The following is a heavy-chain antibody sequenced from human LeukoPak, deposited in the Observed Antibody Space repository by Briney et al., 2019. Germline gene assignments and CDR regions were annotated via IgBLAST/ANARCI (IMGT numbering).Heavy chain of an antibody. CDR2: IHSGRTT. D-gene: IGHD6-13*01. CDR3: ATGSLGDYYYGMDV. Sequence: SLTPPNPPPQPTARTNYMSRAPHPPPKPPKPLSVIHSGRTTFYADSVKGRITISRDDSKNTLYLQMNSLRAEDTAVYYCATGSLGDYYYGMDVWGQGTTVTVSS. CDR1: QPTARTNY. J-gene: IGHJ6*02. V-gene: IGHV3-66*01.